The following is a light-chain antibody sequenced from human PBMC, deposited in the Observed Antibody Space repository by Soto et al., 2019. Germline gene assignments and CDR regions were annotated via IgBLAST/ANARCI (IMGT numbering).Light chain of an antibody. CDR1: QSVRH. V-gene: IGKV3-11*01. Sequence: EILLTQSPGTLSLSPGERATLSCRASQSVRHFAWYQQNPGQAPRVLMSDAFTRASGTPTRFSGSGSGTYFTLNISSLAPEDFAVYYCQQRGDRPMYTFGQGTILEI. CDR3: QQRGDRPMYT. CDR2: DAF. J-gene: IGKJ2*01.